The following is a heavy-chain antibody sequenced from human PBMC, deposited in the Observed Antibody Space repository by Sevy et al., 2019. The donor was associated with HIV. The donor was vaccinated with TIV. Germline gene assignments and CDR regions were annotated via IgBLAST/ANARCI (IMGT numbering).Heavy chain of an antibody. D-gene: IGHD6-13*01. Sequence: ASVKVSCKASGYTFTSYGISWVRQAPGQGLEWMGWISAYNGNTNYAQKLQGRVTMTTDTSTSTAYMELRSLRSDDTAVYYCARHPKRVVQKIAAAGLWPPRHTQKNYYFDYWGQGTLVTVSS. V-gene: IGHV1-18*01. CDR3: ARHPKRVVQKIAAAGLWPPRHTQKNYYFDY. CDR2: ISAYNGNT. J-gene: IGHJ4*02. CDR1: GYTFTSYG.